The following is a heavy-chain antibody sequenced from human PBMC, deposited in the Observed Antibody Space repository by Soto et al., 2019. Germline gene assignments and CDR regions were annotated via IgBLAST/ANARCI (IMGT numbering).Heavy chain of an antibody. D-gene: IGHD5-18*01. Sequence: PGGSLRLSCAASGFTFSSYAMSWVRQAPGKGLEWVSAISGSGGSTYYADSVKGRFTISRDNSKNTLYLQMNSLRAEDTAVYYCARDGRRYSYGYSYYYGMDVWGQGTTVTVSS. CDR2: ISGSGGST. CDR3: ARDGRRYSYGYSYYYGMDV. CDR1: GFTFSSYA. J-gene: IGHJ6*02. V-gene: IGHV3-23*01.